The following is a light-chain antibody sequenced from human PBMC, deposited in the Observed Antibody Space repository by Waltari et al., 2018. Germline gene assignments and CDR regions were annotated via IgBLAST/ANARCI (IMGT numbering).Light chain of an antibody. CDR2: KIS. V-gene: IGKV2-30*02. Sequence: DVVMTQSPLSLSVTLGQTASISCRSSQRLVHRDGNTYLNWFHQRPGQSPRRLIYKISNRDYGVPDRFSGSGSGTDFTLKITRVEAEDVGVYYCMQAAHWPKTFGQGTKVEIK. J-gene: IGKJ1*01. CDR1: QRLVHRDGNTY. CDR3: MQAAHWPKT.